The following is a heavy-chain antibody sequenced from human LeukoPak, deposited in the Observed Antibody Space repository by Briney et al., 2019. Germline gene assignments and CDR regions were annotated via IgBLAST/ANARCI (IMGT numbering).Heavy chain of an antibody. D-gene: IGHD3-9*01. CDR1: GFTFSSYE. Sequence: PGGSLRLSCAASGFTFSSYEMNWVRQAPGKGLEWVSYISSSGSTIYYAGSVKGRFTISRDNAKNSLYLQMNSLRAEDTAVYYCARKLRYFDWSYFDYWGQGTLVTVSS. V-gene: IGHV3-48*03. J-gene: IGHJ4*02. CDR2: ISSSGSTI. CDR3: ARKLRYFDWSYFDY.